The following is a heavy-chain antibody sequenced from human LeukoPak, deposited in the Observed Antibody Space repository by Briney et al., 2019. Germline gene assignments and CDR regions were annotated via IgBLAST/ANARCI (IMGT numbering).Heavy chain of an antibody. D-gene: IGHD2-2*01. CDR2: IYYSGST. J-gene: IGHJ6*03. CDR1: GGSISSYY. V-gene: IGHV4-59*01. CDR3: ARVGDCSSTSCYLLGPSYYYYYMDV. Sequence: TSETLSLTCTVSGGSISSYYWSWIRQPPGKGLEWIGYIYYSGSTNYNPSLKSRVTISVDTSKNQFSLKLSSVTAADTAVYYCARVGDCSSTSCYLLGPSYYYYYMDVWGKGTTVTVSS.